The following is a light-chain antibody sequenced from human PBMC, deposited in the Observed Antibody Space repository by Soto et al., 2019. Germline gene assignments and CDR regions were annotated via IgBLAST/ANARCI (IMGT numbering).Light chain of an antibody. CDR1: QSVTSN. J-gene: IGKJ4*01. Sequence: EIVLTQSPGTLSLSPGERATLSCRASQSVTSNYLAWYQQKPGQAPRLLFYDASTRAAGIPARFSASGSGTEFTLTITSLQSEDSAVYYCQQYNQWPHPFGGGTKVDI. V-gene: IGKV3-15*01. CDR3: QQYNQWPHP. CDR2: DAS.